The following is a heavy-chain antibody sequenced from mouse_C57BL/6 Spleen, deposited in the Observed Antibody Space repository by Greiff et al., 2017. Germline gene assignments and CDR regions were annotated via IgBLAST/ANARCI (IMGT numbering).Heavy chain of an antibody. CDR3: ASLYDYDAMDY. J-gene: IGHJ4*01. CDR1: GFTFSSYA. Sequence: EVQLQESGGGLVQPGGSLTLSCAASGFTFSSYALSWVRQTPEKRLVWVATISDGGSYTYYPANVKGRFTISRDNAKNNLYLKMSDLKSEDTAMYYCASLYDYDAMDYWGQGTSVTVSS. CDR2: ISDGGSYT. V-gene: IGHV5-4*01. D-gene: IGHD2-3*01.